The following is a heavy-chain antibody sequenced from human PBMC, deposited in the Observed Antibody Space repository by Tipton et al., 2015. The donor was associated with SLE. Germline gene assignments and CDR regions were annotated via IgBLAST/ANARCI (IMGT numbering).Heavy chain of an antibody. J-gene: IGHJ4*02. CDR1: GGSITNTGHY. CDR3: AKESERGCKTMSCYVDS. Sequence: LSLTCTVSGGSITNTGHYWGWIRQPPGKGLEWVSVISGSGTTTHYADSVKGRFTISRDNSKNTVYLQMNSLGVEDAAVYFCAKESERGCKTMSCYVDSWGQGTLVSVSS. D-gene: IGHD2-2*01. V-gene: IGHV3-23*03. CDR2: ISGSGTTT.